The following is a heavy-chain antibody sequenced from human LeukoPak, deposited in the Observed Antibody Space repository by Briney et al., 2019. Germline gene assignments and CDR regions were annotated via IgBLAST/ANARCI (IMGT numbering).Heavy chain of an antibody. V-gene: IGHV3-23*01. J-gene: IGHJ4*02. CDR1: GFTFSSYV. CDR2: ISGSGGST. CDR3: AKYGEGSGSYSAYYFDY. Sequence: PGGSLRLSCAASGFTFSSYVMSWVRQAPGKGLEWVSAISGSGGSTYYADSVKGRFTISRDNSKNTLYLQMNSLRAEDTAVYYCAKYGEGSGSYSAYYFDYWGQGTLVTVSS. D-gene: IGHD3-10*01.